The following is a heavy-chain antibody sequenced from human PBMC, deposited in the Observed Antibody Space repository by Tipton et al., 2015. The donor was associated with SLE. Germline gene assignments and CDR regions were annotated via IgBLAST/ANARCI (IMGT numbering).Heavy chain of an antibody. D-gene: IGHD3-3*01. Sequence: LRLSCTVSGGSISSYYWSWIRQPPGKGLEWIGYIYYSGSTNYNPSLKSRVTISVDTSKNQFSLKLSSVTAADTAVYYCARALGPTIFGVGHWGQGTLVTVSS. CDR1: GGSISSYY. J-gene: IGHJ4*02. CDR3: ARALGPTIFGVGH. CDR2: IYYSGST. V-gene: IGHV4-59*01.